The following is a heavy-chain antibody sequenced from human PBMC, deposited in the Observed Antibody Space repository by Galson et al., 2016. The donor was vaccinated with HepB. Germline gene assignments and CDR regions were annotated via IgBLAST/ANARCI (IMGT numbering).Heavy chain of an antibody. CDR1: GFTFNMYT. Sequence: SLRLSCAASGFTFNMYTMTWVRQAPGKGLQWVSSITPGSTYTHFAVSVKGRFTISRDDAENSQYLHMNSLRAEDTALYYCARVVTPMAAANRGFGSWGQGTQVVVSS. D-gene: IGHD6-13*01. CDR3: ARVVTPMAAANRGFGS. J-gene: IGHJ5*02. V-gene: IGHV3-21*01. CDR2: ITPGSTYT.